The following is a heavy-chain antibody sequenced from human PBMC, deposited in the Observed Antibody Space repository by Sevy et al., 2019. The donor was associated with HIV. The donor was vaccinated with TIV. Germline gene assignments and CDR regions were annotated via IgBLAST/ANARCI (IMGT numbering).Heavy chain of an antibody. CDR3: ARDQGYCSGGSCFYYYYYGMDV. CDR2: ISSSSSTI. D-gene: IGHD2-15*01. J-gene: IGHJ6*02. Sequence: GGSLRLSFAASGFTFSSYSMNWVRQAPGKGLEWVSYISSSSSTIYYADSVKGRFTISRENAKNSLYLQMNSLRAEDTAVYYCARDQGYCSGGSCFYYYYYGMDVWGQGTTVTVSS. V-gene: IGHV3-48*01. CDR1: GFTFSSYS.